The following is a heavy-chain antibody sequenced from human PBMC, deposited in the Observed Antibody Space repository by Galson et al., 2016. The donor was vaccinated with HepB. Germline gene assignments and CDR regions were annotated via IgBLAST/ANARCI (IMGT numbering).Heavy chain of an antibody. J-gene: IGHJ4*02. CDR3: AAGAGWLPDY. D-gene: IGHD6-19*01. V-gene: IGHV3-7*03. CDR2: IEKDGSEE. Sequence: SLRLSCAVSGLTFNIQYMSWVRQAPGKGLEWVANIEKDGSEENYVDSVKGRFTISRDNAKNSAYLQMNNVRAEDTAIYYCAAGAGWLPDYWGQGTLVSVSS. CDR1: GLTFNIQY.